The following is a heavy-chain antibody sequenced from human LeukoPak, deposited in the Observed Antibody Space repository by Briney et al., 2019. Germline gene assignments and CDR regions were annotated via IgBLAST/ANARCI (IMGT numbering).Heavy chain of an antibody. Sequence: PGGSLRLSCAASGFTFSSYWMSWVRQAPGKGLEWVAVISFDGSNKYYADSVKGRFTISRDNSKNTVYLQMNSLRAEDTAVYYCAREQEYLRYCSGGACYSSGFGRLDYWGQGTLVTVSS. CDR3: AREQEYLRYCSGGACYSSGFGRLDY. D-gene: IGHD2-15*01. J-gene: IGHJ4*02. CDR2: ISFDGSNK. CDR1: GFTFSSYW. V-gene: IGHV3-30-3*01.